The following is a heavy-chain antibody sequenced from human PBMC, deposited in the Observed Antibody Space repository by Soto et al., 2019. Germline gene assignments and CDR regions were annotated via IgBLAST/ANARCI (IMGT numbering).Heavy chain of an antibody. Sequence: NPSETLSLTCTVSGGSIRSGGYYWSWVRQNPRRGLEWIGNIYYSGNTYYNPPLKSRLTISVDTSKNQFSLNLSSVTAADTAVYYCGRCRTDSYAMDVWGQGTTVTVSS. CDR3: GRCRTDSYAMDV. J-gene: IGHJ6*02. CDR1: GGSIRSGGYY. V-gene: IGHV4-31*03. CDR2: IYYSGNT.